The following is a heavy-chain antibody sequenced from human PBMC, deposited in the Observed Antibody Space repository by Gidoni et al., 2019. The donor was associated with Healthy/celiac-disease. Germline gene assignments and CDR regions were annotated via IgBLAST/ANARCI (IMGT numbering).Heavy chain of an antibody. J-gene: IGHJ4*02. CDR3: ARAPSHRGGNDISYETYSFDY. CDR1: GFTFSSYA. Sequence: QVQLVESGRGVVQPGRSLRLSCAASGFTFSSYAMHWVRQAPGTGLEWVAVISYDGSKNYYADSVKGRFTISRDNSKNTLYLQMNSLRAEDTAVYYCARAPSHRGGNDISYETYSFDYWGQGTLVTVSS. CDR2: ISYDGSKN. D-gene: IGHD2-15*01. V-gene: IGHV3-30*01.